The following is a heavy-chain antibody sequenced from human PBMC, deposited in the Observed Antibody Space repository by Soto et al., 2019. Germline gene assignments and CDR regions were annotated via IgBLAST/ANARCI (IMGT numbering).Heavy chain of an antibody. D-gene: IGHD3-9*01. CDR3: ARSDRGYDILTGYYYAEYYFDY. Sequence: ASVKVSCKASGYTFTSYGISWVRQAPGQGLEWMGWISAYNGNTNYAQKLQGRVTMTTDTSTSTAYMELRSLRAEDTAVYYCARSDRGYDILTGYYYAEYYFDYWGQGTLVTVSS. CDR1: GYTFTSYG. V-gene: IGHV1-18*01. J-gene: IGHJ4*02. CDR2: ISAYNGNT.